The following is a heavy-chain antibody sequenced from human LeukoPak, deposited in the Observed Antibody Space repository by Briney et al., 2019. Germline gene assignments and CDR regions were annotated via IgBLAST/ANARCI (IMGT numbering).Heavy chain of an antibody. J-gene: IGHJ6*03. D-gene: IGHD3-22*01. CDR3: ARQGRATVVMYMDD. CDR1: GGSTSSSSDN. CDR2: IYYTGIT. V-gene: IGHV4-39*01. Sequence: SSETLSLTCTVSGGSTSSSSDNWGWIRQPPGKGLEWIGSIYYTGITYYNPSVMSRVTMSVDTSRNQFSLRLSSVTAADTAMYYCARQGRATVVMYMDDWGNGTTVTVSS.